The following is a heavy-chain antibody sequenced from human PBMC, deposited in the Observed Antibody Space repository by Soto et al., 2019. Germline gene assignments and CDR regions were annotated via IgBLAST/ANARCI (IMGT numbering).Heavy chain of an antibody. CDR2: IWYDGSNK. Sequence: QVQLVESGGGVVQPGRSLRLSCAASGFTFSSYGMHWVRQAPGKGLEWVAVIWYDGSNKYYADSVKGRFTISRDNSKNTLYLQMNSLRAEDTAVYYCARDQSMVRRSVYHWGQGTLVTVSS. J-gene: IGHJ5*02. CDR3: ARDQSMVRRSVYH. D-gene: IGHD3-10*01. V-gene: IGHV3-33*01. CDR1: GFTFSSYG.